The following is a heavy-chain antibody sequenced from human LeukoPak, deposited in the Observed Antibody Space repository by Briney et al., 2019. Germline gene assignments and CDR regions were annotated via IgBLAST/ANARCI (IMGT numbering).Heavy chain of an antibody. D-gene: IGHD5-24*01. Sequence: TSETLSLTCAVYGGSFSSGGYYWRWIRQHPGKGLEWIGYIYYSGSTYYNPSLESRFTISADTSKNQFSLKLSSVTAADTAVYYCARVQMSRGAFDIWGQGTMVTVSS. CDR3: ARVQMSRGAFDI. CDR2: IYYSGST. V-gene: IGHV4-31*11. J-gene: IGHJ3*02. CDR1: GGSFSSGGYY.